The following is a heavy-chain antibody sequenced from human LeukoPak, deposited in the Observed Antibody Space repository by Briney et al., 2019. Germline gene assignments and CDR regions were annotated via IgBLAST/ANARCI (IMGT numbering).Heavy chain of an antibody. CDR2: ISGDGGST. CDR3: ANAVEQQPFDY. CDR1: GFTFDDYA. J-gene: IGHJ4*02. V-gene: IGHV3-43*02. D-gene: IGHD6-13*01. Sequence: PGGSLRLSCAASGFTFDDYAMHWVRQAPGKGLEWVSLISGDGGSTYYADSVKGRFTISRDNSKNSLYLQMNSLRTEDTALYYCANAVEQQPFDYWGQGTLVTVSS.